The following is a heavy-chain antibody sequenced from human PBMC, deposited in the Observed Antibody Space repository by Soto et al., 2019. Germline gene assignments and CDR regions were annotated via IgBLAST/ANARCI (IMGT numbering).Heavy chain of an antibody. V-gene: IGHV1-69*01. J-gene: IGHJ3*02. CDR1: GGTFSSYA. CDR3: AGSVQQWPVLVRAFDI. CDR2: IIPIFGTA. D-gene: IGHD6-19*01. Sequence: QVQLVQSGAEVKKPGSSVKVSCKASGGTFSSYAISWVRQAPGQGLEWMGGIIPIFGTANYAQKFQGRVTITADESTSTAYMELSSLRSEDTAVYYCAGSVQQWPVLVRAFDIWGQGTMVTVSS.